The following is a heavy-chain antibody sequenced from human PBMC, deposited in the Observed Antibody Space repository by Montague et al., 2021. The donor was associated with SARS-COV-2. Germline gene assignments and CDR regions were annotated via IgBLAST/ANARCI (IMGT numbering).Heavy chain of an antibody. V-gene: IGHV4-39*06. Sequence: SETLSLTCTVSGGSISSTSDYWAWIRQPPGKGLEWIGSIYYTGTTXYXXXXNSRVTMSVDTSKNRFTLKVNSVTAADTAVYYCARDPSYGAYWFDPWGQGTLVTVSS. J-gene: IGHJ5*02. CDR1: GGSISSTSDY. D-gene: IGHD4-17*01. CDR3: ARDPSYGAYWFDP. CDR2: IYYTGTT.